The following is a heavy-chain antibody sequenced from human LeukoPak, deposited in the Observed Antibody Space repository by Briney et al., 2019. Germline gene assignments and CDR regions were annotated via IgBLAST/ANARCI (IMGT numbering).Heavy chain of an antibody. Sequence: GASVKVSCKASGYTFTSYGISWVRQAPGQGLEWMGWISAYNGNTNYAQKLQGRVTMTTDTSTSTDYMELRSLRSDDTAVYYCARRYYDFWSGKREGYYYYYYMDVWGKGTTVTVSS. CDR3: ARRYYDFWSGKREGYYYYYYMDV. CDR1: GYTFTSYG. J-gene: IGHJ6*03. V-gene: IGHV1-18*01. CDR2: ISAYNGNT. D-gene: IGHD3-3*01.